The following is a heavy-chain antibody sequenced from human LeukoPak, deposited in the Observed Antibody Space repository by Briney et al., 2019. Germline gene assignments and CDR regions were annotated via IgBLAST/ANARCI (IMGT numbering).Heavy chain of an antibody. Sequence: GGSLRLSCAAAGFTFDDYAMHWVRQARGKGLEWVSGISWNSGSIGYADSVKGRFTISRDNAKNSLYLQMNSLRAEDTALYYCAKDIGADDYYFDYWGQGTLVTVSS. CDR1: GFTFDDYA. J-gene: IGHJ4*02. V-gene: IGHV3-9*01. CDR3: AKDIGADDYYFDY. CDR2: ISWNSGSI. D-gene: IGHD6-13*01.